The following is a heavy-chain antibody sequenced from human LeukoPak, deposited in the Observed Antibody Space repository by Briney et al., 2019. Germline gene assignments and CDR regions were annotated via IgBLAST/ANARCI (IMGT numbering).Heavy chain of an antibody. J-gene: IGHJ4*02. V-gene: IGHV4-30-2*01. Sequence: PSETLSLTCTVSGGSISSGGYYWSWIRQPPGKGLEWIGYIYHSGSTYYNPSLKSRVTISVDRSKNQFSLKLSSVTAADTAVYYCARSSEMATDYWGRGTLVTVSS. D-gene: IGHD5-24*01. CDR3: ARSSEMATDY. CDR1: GGSISSGGYY. CDR2: IYHSGST.